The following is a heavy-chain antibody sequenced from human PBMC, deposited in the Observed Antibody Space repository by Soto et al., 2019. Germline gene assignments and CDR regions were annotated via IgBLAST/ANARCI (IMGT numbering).Heavy chain of an antibody. Sequence: QITLKESGPTLVKPTQTLTLTCTFSGFSLSTSGVGVGWIRQPPGKALEWLALIYWDDDKRYSPSLKSRLTLTKDTSKNQVVLTMTNMDPVDTATYYCAHSRTAVAGTGGYFDYWGQGTLVTVSS. D-gene: IGHD6-19*01. CDR2: IYWDDDK. V-gene: IGHV2-5*02. J-gene: IGHJ4*02. CDR3: AHSRTAVAGTGGYFDY. CDR1: GFSLSTSGVG.